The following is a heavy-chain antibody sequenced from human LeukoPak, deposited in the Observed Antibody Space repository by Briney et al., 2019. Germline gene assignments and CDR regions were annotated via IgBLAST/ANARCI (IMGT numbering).Heavy chain of an antibody. CDR3: AKATTTGPGAGS. Sequence: GGSLRLSCAASGFTFSSYAMHWVRQAPGKGLEWVAVISYDGSNKYYADSVKGRFTISRDNSKNTLYLQMNSLRAEDTAVYYCAKATTTGPGAGSWGRGTLVTVSS. J-gene: IGHJ4*02. D-gene: IGHD1-1*01. CDR1: GFTFSSYA. CDR2: ISYDGSNK. V-gene: IGHV3-30*04.